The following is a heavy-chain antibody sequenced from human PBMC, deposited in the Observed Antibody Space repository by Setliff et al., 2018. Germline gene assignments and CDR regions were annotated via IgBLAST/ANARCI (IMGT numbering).Heavy chain of an antibody. D-gene: IGHD2-2*01. CDR1: GYTFSDYG. J-gene: IGHJ4*02. V-gene: IGHV1-18*01. CDR3: SRLVRYCTTTSCQRLSGDEY. Sequence: ASVKVSCKASGYTFSDYGITWVRQAPGQGLEWMGWISAYSGKAYYAQKLQDRATMTTDTSTGTAYLELRSLRSDDTAVYYCSRLVRYCTTTSCQRLSGDEYWGQGTLVTVSS. CDR2: ISAYSGKA.